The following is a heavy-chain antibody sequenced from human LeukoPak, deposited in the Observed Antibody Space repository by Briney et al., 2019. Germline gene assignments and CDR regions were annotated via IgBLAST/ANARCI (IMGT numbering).Heavy chain of an antibody. CDR2: INTYNGNT. V-gene: IGHV1-18*01. CDR1: GYTFSSYG. Sequence: ASVKVSCKASGYTFSSYGISWVRQASGQGLEWMGWINTYNGNTNYAQKFQGRVTMTTDTSTSTAYMDLRSLRSDDTAVYYCARDPSLIVGASISFFDYWGQGTLVTVSS. CDR3: ARDPSLIVGASISFFDY. J-gene: IGHJ4*02. D-gene: IGHD1-26*01.